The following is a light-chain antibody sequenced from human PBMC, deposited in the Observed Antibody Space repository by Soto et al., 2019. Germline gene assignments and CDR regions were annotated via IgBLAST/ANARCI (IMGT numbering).Light chain of an antibody. CDR2: GAS. J-gene: IGKJ4*01. CDR3: HQYNNWPLT. Sequence: EIVMTQSPATLYVSPGERATLSCRASQSVSSNLAWYQQKPGQAPRPLIYGASTRASGIPARFSGSGSGTEFTLTISSLQSEDFGVYYCHQYNNWPLTFGGGTKGEIK. V-gene: IGKV3-15*01. CDR1: QSVSSN.